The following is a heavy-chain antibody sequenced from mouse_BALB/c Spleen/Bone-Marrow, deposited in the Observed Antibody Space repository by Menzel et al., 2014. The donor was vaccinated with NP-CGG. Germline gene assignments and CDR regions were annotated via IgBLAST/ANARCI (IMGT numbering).Heavy chain of an antibody. Sequence: QVHVKQSGAELVRPGSSVKISCKASGYAFSSYWMNWVKQRPGQGLEWIGQIYPGDGDTNYNGKFKGKATLTADKSSSTAYMQLSSLTSEDSAVYFCARDDGFACWGQGTLVTVSA. V-gene: IGHV1-80*01. CDR2: IYPGDGDT. CDR3: ARDDGFAC. J-gene: IGHJ3*01. D-gene: IGHD2-12*01. CDR1: GYAFSSYW.